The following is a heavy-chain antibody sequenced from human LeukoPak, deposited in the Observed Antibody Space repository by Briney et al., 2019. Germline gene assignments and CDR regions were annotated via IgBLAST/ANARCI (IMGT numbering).Heavy chain of an antibody. CDR3: ARVVRGAYCSGGSCYFDY. D-gene: IGHD2-15*01. CDR2: IIPIFGTA. V-gene: IGHV1-69*05. CDR1: GGTFSSYA. Sequence: GASVKVSCKASGGTFSSYAISWVRQAPGQGLEWMGGIIPIFGTANYAQKFQGRVTITTDESTSTDYMELSSLRYEDTDVYYCARVVRGAYCSGGSCYFDYWGQGTLVTVSS. J-gene: IGHJ4*02.